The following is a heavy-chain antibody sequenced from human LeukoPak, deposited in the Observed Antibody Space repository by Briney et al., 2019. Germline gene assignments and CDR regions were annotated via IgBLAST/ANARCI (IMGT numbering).Heavy chain of an antibody. CDR1: GFTVSSNY. J-gene: IGHJ5*02. CDR2: IYSGGST. D-gene: IGHD3-3*01. Sequence: GGSLRLSCAASGFTVSSNYMSSVRQAPGKGLEWVSVIYSGGSTYYADSVKGRFTISRGNSKNTLYLQMNSLRAEDTAVYYCVDFWSGPWGQGTLVTVSS. CDR3: VDFWSGP. V-gene: IGHV3-53*01.